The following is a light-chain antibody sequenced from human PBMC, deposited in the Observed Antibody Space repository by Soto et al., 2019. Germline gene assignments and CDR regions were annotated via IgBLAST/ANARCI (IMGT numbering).Light chain of an antibody. V-gene: IGKV3-15*01. Sequence: TQSPGTLSLSPGDRATLSCRASQSVSTSYLAWYQQKPGQAPRLLIYGASTRATGIPARFSGSGSGTEFTLTISSLQSEDFAVYYCQQYNNWPPWTFGQGTKVDIK. CDR3: QQYNNWPPWT. CDR2: GAS. CDR1: QSVSTSY. J-gene: IGKJ1*01.